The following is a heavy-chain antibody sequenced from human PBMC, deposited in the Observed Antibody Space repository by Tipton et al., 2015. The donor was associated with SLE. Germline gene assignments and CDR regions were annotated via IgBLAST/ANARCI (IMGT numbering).Heavy chain of an antibody. V-gene: IGHV4-61*02. CDR3: ARGTPFMEWERNWFDP. J-gene: IGHJ5*02. Sequence: TLSLTCTVSGGSISSSSYYWSWIRQSAGKGLEWIGRIYWSGSTSYNHSLKSRVTISVDTSKNQFSLKMNSVTAADTAVYYCARGTPFMEWERNWFDPWGQGTLVTVSS. D-gene: IGHD1-26*01. CDR2: IYWSGST. CDR1: GGSISSSSYY.